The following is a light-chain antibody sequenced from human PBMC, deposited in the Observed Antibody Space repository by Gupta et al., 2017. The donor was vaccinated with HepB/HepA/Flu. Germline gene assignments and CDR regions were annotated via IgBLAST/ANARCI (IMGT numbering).Light chain of an antibody. CDR3: QQVLSARGCI. J-gene: IGKJ2*02. CDR2: WAT. Sequence: DIVMTQSPDSLAAALGERATINCKSSQSVLHSSNNKNYLAWYQQKPGQPPKLLIYWATTREAGVPDRFSGSGYAIDFTLTISRRQVEDVAVYYCQQVLSARGCIFGQGTKLEIK. CDR1: QSVLHSSNNKNY. V-gene: IGKV4-1*01.